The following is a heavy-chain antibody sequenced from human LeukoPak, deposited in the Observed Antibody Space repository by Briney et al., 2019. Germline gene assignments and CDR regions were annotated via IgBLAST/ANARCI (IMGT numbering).Heavy chain of an antibody. CDR3: ARDRAEAGYYKCDY. J-gene: IGHJ4*02. V-gene: IGHV1-18*01. Sequence: ASVKVSCKASGYTFTNFGISWVRQAPGQGLEWMGWITPYNGNTNYAQTLQGRVTMTTDTSTSTAYMELRSLRSDDTAVYYCARDRAEAGYYKCDYWGQGTLVTVSS. CDR1: GYTFTNFG. CDR2: ITPYNGNT. D-gene: IGHD3-9*01.